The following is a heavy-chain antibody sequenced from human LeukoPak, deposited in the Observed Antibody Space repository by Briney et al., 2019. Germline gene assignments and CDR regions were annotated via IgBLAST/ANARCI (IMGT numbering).Heavy chain of an antibody. V-gene: IGHV1-69*05. Sequence: ASVKVSCKASGGTFSSYAISWARQAPGQGLEWMGGIIPIFGTANYAQKFQGRVTMTRDTSTSTVYMELSSLRSEDTAVYYCASSHTAMVFGYWGQGTLVTVSS. CDR1: GGTFSSYA. J-gene: IGHJ4*02. CDR2: IIPIFGTA. CDR3: ASSHTAMVFGY. D-gene: IGHD5-18*01.